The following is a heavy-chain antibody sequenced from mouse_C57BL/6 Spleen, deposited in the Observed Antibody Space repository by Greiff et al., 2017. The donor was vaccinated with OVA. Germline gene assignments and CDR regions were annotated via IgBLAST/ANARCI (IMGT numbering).Heavy chain of an antibody. J-gene: IGHJ4*01. CDR2: IYPRSGNT. CDR1: GYTFTSYG. Sequence: QVQLKQSGAELARPGASVKLSCKASGYTFTSYGISWVKQRTGQGLEWIGEIYPRSGNTYYNEKFKGKATLTADKSSSTAYMELRSLTSEDAAVYFGARDGYDAEYYAMDYWGQGTSVTVSS. CDR3: ARDGYDAEYYAMDY. D-gene: IGHD2-2*01. V-gene: IGHV1-81*01.